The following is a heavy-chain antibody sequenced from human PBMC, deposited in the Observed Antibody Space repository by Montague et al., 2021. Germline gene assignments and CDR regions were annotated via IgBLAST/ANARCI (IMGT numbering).Heavy chain of an antibody. D-gene: IGHD1-26*01. CDR3: ARVISMWDVDWLDP. J-gene: IGHJ5*02. CDR2: IYYSGNT. V-gene: IGHV4-39*07. Sequence: SETLSLTCTVSGASITSSIYYWGWIRQPPGKGLEWIGSIYYSGNTFYNPSLKSRLTMAVDTSKNQFSLKLSSVTAADTAVYYCARVISMWDVDWLDPWGQGTLVTVSS. CDR1: GASITSSIYY.